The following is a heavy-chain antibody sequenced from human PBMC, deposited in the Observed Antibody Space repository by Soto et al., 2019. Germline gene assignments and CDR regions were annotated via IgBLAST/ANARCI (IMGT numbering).Heavy chain of an antibody. CDR2: IIPIFGTA. V-gene: IGHV1-69*13. D-gene: IGHD6-13*01. Sequence: ASVKVSCKAPGGTFSSYAISWVRQAPGQGLEWMGGIIPIFGTANYAQKFQGRVTITADESTSTAYMELSSLRSEDTAVYSCARDSGQQLACRESWGQGTLVTVSS. CDR1: GGTFSSYA. CDR3: ARDSGQQLACRES. J-gene: IGHJ5*02.